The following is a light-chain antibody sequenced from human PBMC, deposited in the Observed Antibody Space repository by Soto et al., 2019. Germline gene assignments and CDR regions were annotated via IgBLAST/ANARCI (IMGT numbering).Light chain of an antibody. CDR2: GAS. CDR3: LQHNAYPFT. Sequence: DIQMTQSPSAMSASVGDRVTITCRASQGISDYLAWFKQKPGQGPKRLIYGASNLQSGVPPRFSGSGSETEFTLTITNVQHEDIATYYCLQHNAYPFTFGQGTKLEIK. J-gene: IGKJ2*01. CDR1: QGISDY. V-gene: IGKV1-17*03.